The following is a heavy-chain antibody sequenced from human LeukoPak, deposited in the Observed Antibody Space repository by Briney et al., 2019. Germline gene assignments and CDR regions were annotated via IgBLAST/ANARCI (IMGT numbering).Heavy chain of an antibody. CDR1: GGSISSGSYY. Sequence: SETLSLTCTVSGGSISSGSYYWSWIRQPPGKGLEWIGYIYYSGSTNYNPSLKSRVTISVDTSMNQFSLKLSSVTAADTAVYYCARHLYSSSPRYFDLWGRGTLVTVSS. D-gene: IGHD6-13*01. CDR3: ARHLYSSSPRYFDL. V-gene: IGHV4-61*01. CDR2: IYYSGST. J-gene: IGHJ2*01.